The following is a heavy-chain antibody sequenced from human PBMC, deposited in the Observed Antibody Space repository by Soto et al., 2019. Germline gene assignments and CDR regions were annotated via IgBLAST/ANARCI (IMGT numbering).Heavy chain of an antibody. CDR3: TTGGLNYDFWSGSTPSAYYYYYGMDV. V-gene: IGHV3-15*07. CDR2: IKSKTDGGTT. D-gene: IGHD3-3*01. Sequence: GGSLRLSCAASGFTFSNAWVNWVRQAPGKGLEWVGRIKSKTDGGTTDYAAPVKGRFTISRDDSKNTLYLQMNSLKTEDTAVYYCTTGGLNYDFWSGSTPSAYYYYYGMDVWGQGTTVTVSS. CDR1: GFTFSNAW. J-gene: IGHJ6*02.